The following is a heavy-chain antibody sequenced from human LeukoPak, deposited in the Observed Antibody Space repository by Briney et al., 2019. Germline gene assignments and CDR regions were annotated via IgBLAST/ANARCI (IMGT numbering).Heavy chain of an antibody. CDR3: ATYSHGGNSPGWYYYYMDV. CDR2: FDPEDGET. D-gene: IGHD4-23*01. CDR1: GYTLTELS. Sequence: GASVKVSCKVSGYTLTELSMHWVRQAPGKGLEWMGGFDPEDGETIYAQKFQGRVTMTEDTSTDTAYMELSSLRSEDTAVYYCATYSHGGNSPGWYYYYMDVWGKGTTVTISS. V-gene: IGHV1-24*01. J-gene: IGHJ6*03.